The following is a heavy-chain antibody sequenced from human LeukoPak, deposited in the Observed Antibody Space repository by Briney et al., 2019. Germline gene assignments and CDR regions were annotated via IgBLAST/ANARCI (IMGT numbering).Heavy chain of an antibody. D-gene: IGHD3-16*02. CDR1: GGSIDSTNW. Sequence: SETLSLTCDVSGGSIDSTNWWNWVRPPPGKGLEWIGEIHHDGRINYNPSLKSRVTLSVDKSKNQFSLRLNSVTAADTAMYYCARSHDHLWGNYPDYWGQGTLVTVSS. CDR2: IHHDGRI. V-gene: IGHV4/OR15-8*01. CDR3: ARSHDHLWGNYPDY. J-gene: IGHJ4*02.